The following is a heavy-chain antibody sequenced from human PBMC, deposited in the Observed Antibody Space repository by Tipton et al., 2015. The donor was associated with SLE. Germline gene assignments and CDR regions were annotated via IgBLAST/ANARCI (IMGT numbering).Heavy chain of an antibody. CDR2: MNPNSGNT. CDR1: GYTFTSYE. D-gene: IGHD5-18*01. CDR3: ARGSNYGYVFDY. V-gene: IGHV1-8*01. Sequence: QLVQSGAEVKKPGASVKVSCKASGYTFTSYEINWVRQATGQGLEWMGWMNPNSGNTAYAQKFQGRVSMTRNTAISTAYMELSSLRSEDTAVYYCARGSNYGYVFDYWGQGTLVTVSS. J-gene: IGHJ4*02.